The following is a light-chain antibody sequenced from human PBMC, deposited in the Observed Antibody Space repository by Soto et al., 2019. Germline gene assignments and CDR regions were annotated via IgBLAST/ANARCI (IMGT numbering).Light chain of an antibody. V-gene: IGKV3D-20*01. CDR3: QQYGSSPHV. CDR2: DAS. J-gene: IGKJ4*01. Sequence: EIVLTQSPATLSLSPGERATLSCGASQSVSNSYFAWYQHKPGLAPRVLIYDASSRATGIPDRFSGSGSGTDCTLTISRLEPEDFAVYYCQQYGSSPHVFGGGTKVEIK. CDR1: QSVSNSY.